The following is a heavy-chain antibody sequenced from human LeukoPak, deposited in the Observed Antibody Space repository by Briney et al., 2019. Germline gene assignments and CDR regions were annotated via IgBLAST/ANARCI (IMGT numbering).Heavy chain of an antibody. V-gene: IGHV4-61*02. CDR1: GGSISSGSYY. D-gene: IGHD2/OR15-2a*01. J-gene: IGHJ3*02. CDR2: IYTSGST. CDR3: ARLPTFDAFDI. Sequence: PSETLSLTCTVSGGSISSGSYYWSWIRQPAGKGLEWIGRIYTSGSTNYNPSLKSRVTISVDTSKNQFSLKLSSVTAADTAVYYCARLPTFDAFDIWGQGTMVTVSS.